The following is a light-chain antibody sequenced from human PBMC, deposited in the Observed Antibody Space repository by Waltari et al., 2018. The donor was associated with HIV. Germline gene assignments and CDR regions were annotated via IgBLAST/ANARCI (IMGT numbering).Light chain of an antibody. Sequence: QSALTQPPSVSGAPGQRVTISCTGNRSNIGAGYFVHWDHHLPGTAPKLLVYSDINRPSGVPDRFSGSKSGTSASLVITGLQAEDEADYYCQSYDSSLRASVFGGGTKLTVL. CDR3: QSYDSSLRASV. J-gene: IGLJ2*01. CDR2: SDI. CDR1: RSNIGAGYF. V-gene: IGLV1-40*01.